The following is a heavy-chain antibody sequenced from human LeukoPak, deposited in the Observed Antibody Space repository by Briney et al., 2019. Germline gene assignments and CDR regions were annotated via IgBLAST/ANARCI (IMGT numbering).Heavy chain of an antibody. J-gene: IGHJ4*02. Sequence: SQTLSLTCIVSGGSMTSGTFSWSWIRQPAGKGLQWIGRAHTSGSTNYNPSLQSRVTISVDTSKNLFSLELSSVTAADTAVYYCARDGLMTTVTPYFDYWGQGTLVTVSS. D-gene: IGHD4-17*01. CDR2: AHTSGST. V-gene: IGHV4-61*02. CDR1: GGSMTSGTFS. CDR3: ARDGLMTTVTPYFDY.